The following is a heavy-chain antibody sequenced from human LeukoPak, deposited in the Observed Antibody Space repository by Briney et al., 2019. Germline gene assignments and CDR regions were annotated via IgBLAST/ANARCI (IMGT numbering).Heavy chain of an antibody. Sequence: GASVKVSCKAAEYTFTSYDINWVRQATGQGLEWMGWMNPTSGYTGYAQKLQGRVTMTTDTSTSTAYMELRSLRSDDTAVYYCARDLTPVHSNYDYWGQGTLVTVSS. J-gene: IGHJ4*02. D-gene: IGHD4-11*01. CDR3: ARDLTPVHSNYDY. CDR1: EYTFTSYD. V-gene: IGHV1-8*01. CDR2: MNPTSGYT.